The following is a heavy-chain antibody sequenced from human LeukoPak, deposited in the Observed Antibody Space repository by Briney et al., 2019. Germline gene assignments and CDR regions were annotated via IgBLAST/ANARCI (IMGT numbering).Heavy chain of an antibody. D-gene: IGHD3-22*01. CDR1: GFTSSSYW. CDR2: INSDGSST. Sequence: GGSLRLSCAASGFTSSSYWMHWVRQAPGKGLVWVSRINSDGSSTNYADSVKGRFTISRDNAKNTLYLQMTSLRAEDTALYYCARDPDYFDSSGYYNPFDYWGQGTLVTVSS. V-gene: IGHV3-74*01. J-gene: IGHJ4*02. CDR3: ARDPDYFDSSGYYNPFDY.